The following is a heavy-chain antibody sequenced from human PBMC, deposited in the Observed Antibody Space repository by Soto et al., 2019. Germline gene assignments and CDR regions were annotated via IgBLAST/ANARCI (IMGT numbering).Heavy chain of an antibody. CDR2: ISASGRDI. V-gene: IGHV3-23*01. Sequence: EVQLLESGGDLVQPGGSLRLSCAASGFTFSNFAMSWVRQAPGRGLEWVSGISASGRDIHYADSVKDRLTVSRDNSKNTLYLQMNSLRAEDTAIYDCAKGKTSGWYYFDYWGQGALVTVSS. CDR1: GFTFSNFA. J-gene: IGHJ4*02. D-gene: IGHD6-19*01. CDR3: AKGKTSGWYYFDY.